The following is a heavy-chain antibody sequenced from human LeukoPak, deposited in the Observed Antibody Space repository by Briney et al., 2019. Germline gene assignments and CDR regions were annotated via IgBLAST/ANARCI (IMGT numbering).Heavy chain of an antibody. D-gene: IGHD3-9*01. CDR3: AKDVLRYFDWLLEDAFDI. CDR2: ISWNSGSI. CDR1: GFTFDDYA. Sequence: PGGSLRLSCAASGFTFDDYAMHWVRQAPGKGLEWVSGISWNSGSIGYADSVKGRFTISRDNAKNSLYLRMNSLRAEDTALYYCAKDVLRYFDWLLEDAFDIWGQGTMVTVSS. V-gene: IGHV3-9*01. J-gene: IGHJ3*02.